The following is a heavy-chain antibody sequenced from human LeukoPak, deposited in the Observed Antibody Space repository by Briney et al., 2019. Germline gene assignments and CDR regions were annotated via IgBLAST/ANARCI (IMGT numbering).Heavy chain of an antibody. CDR2: IIPIFGTA. CDR1: GYTFTSYD. CDR3: ARGRRDSGSYELDY. V-gene: IGHV1-69*05. J-gene: IGHJ4*02. D-gene: IGHD1-26*01. Sequence: GASVKVSCKASGYTFTSYDINWVRQAPGQGLEWMGGIIPIFGTANYAQKFQGRVTITTDESTSTAYMELSSLRSEDTAVYYCARGRRDSGSYELDYWGQGTLVTVSS.